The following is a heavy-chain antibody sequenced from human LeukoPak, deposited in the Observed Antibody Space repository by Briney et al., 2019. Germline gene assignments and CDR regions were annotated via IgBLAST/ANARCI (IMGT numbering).Heavy chain of an antibody. J-gene: IGHJ4*02. V-gene: IGHV3-33*06. Sequence: GGSLRLSCAASGFTFSSYGMHWVRQAPGKGLEWVAVIWYDGSNKYYADSVKGRSTISRDNSKNTLYLQMNSLRAEDTAVYYCAKDMGPYSYALDYWGQGTLVTVSS. CDR1: GFTFSSYG. CDR3: AKDMGPYSYALDY. D-gene: IGHD5-18*01. CDR2: IWYDGSNK.